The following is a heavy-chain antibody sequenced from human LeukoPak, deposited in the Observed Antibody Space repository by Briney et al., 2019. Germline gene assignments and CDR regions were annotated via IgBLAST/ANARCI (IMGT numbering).Heavy chain of an antibody. CDR1: GFTFSSYA. V-gene: IGHV3-23*01. J-gene: IGHJ4*02. Sequence: PGGSLRLSCVASGFTFSSYAMNWVRQAPGKGLEWVSGSSGSGGSTYYADSVKGRFTISRDNSKNAKNTIYLQMNSLRAEDTAVYYCAKEAVYSSGWEDYWGQGTLVTVSS. D-gene: IGHD6-19*01. CDR3: AKEAVYSSGWEDY. CDR2: SSGSGGST.